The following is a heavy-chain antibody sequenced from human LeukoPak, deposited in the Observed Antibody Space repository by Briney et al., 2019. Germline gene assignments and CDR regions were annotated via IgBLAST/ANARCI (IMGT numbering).Heavy chain of an antibody. CDR2: ISGSGGST. J-gene: IGHJ4*02. CDR3: ARRGDGGRSFDY. D-gene: IGHD4-23*01. V-gene: IGHV3-23*01. Sequence: GGSLRLSCAASGFTFSSYAMSWVRQAPGKGLEWVSAISGSGGSTYYADSVKGRFTISRDNSKNTLYLQMNSLRAEDTAVYYCARRGDGGRSFDYWGQGTLVTVSS. CDR1: GFTFSSYA.